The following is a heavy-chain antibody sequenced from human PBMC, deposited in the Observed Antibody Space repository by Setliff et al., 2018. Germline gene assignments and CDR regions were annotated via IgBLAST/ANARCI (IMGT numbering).Heavy chain of an antibody. V-gene: IGHV3-48*01. Sequence: PGGSLRLSCAASGFSFSSYGMNWVRQAPGKGLEWIAYISSRSNTIYYADSVKGRFTISRDNAKNSLYLQMNSLRAEDTALYYCARVPRIIIMVGVISHYYYMDVWGKGTTVTVSS. CDR3: ARVPRIIIMVGVISHYYYMDV. CDR2: ISSRSNTI. CDR1: GFSFSSYG. D-gene: IGHD3-3*02. J-gene: IGHJ6*03.